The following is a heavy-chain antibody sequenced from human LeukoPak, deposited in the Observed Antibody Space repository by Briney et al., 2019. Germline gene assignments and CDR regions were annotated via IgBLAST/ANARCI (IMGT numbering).Heavy chain of an antibody. CDR3: AKDRRDGYNYFDY. V-gene: IGHV3-30*18. CDR1: GFTLSSFG. CDR2: ISYDGSNK. J-gene: IGHJ4*02. D-gene: IGHD5-24*01. Sequence: PGRSLTLSCGVSGFTLSSFGMHWVRQATGEGLEWLADISYDGSNKYYADSVKGRFTISRDNSKNTLYLQMSSLRAEDTAVYYCAKDRRDGYNYFDYWGQGTLVTVSS.